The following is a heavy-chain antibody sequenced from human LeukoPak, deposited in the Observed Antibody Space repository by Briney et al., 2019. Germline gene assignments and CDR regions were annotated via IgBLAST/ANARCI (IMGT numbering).Heavy chain of an antibody. CDR1: GGSISSSSYY. Sequence: PSETLSLTCTVSGGSISSSSYYWSWIRQPPGKGLEWIGEINHSGSTNYNPSLKSRVTISVDTSKDQFSLKLSSVTAADTAVYYCARGQLGYSSSWYVRWGQGTLVTVSS. D-gene: IGHD6-13*01. CDR2: INHSGST. J-gene: IGHJ5*02. CDR3: ARGQLGYSSSWYVR. V-gene: IGHV4-39*07.